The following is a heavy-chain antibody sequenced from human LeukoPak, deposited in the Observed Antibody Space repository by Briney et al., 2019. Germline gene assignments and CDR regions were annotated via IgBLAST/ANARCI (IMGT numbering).Heavy chain of an antibody. CDR3: TQETDAFDI. J-gene: IGHJ3*02. V-gene: IGHV3-30*18. Sequence: GGSLTLSRSASGSSFSSFAIDCVREAPGEGLGWVAFISYDGSAKYYADSVKGRFTISRDNSKNTLYLQMNSLRAEDTAVYYCTQETDAFDIWGQGTMVTVSS. CDR1: GSSFSSFA. CDR2: ISYDGSAK.